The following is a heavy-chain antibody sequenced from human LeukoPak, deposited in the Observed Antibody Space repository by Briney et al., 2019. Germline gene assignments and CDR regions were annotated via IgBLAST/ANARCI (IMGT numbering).Heavy chain of an antibody. CDR1: GFTFSSYS. J-gene: IGHJ4*02. CDR2: ISSSSSYI. Sequence: GGSLRLSCAASGFTFSSYSTNWVRQAPGKGLEWVSSISSSSSYIYYADSVKGRFTISRDNAKNSLYLQMNSLRAEDTAVYYCARDSSSWSNYFDYWGQGTLVTVSS. V-gene: IGHV3-21*01. CDR3: ARDSSSWSNYFDY. D-gene: IGHD6-13*01.